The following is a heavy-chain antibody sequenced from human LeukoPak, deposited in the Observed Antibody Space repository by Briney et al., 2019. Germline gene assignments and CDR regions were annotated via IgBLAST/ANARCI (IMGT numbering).Heavy chain of an antibody. Sequence: QPGGSLRLSCAASGFSFSTYWMHWVRQAPGKGLEWVSRINSDGSSTTYADSVKGRFTISRDNAKSMLYLQMNSLRAEDTAEYYCAKQSGYYSHYYFDYWGQGTLATVSS. CDR3: AKQSGYYSHYYFDY. V-gene: IGHV3-74*01. CDR2: INSDGSST. J-gene: IGHJ4*02. CDR1: GFSFSTYW. D-gene: IGHD3-22*01.